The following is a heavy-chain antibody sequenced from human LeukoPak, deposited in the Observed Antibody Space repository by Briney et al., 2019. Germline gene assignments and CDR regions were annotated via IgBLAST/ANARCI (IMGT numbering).Heavy chain of an antibody. CDR1: GGSISSYY. J-gene: IGHJ4*02. CDR2: IYYSGST. D-gene: IGHD3-22*01. V-gene: IGHV4-59*01. CDR3: VVHYYDSSGYKDY. Sequence: SETLYLTCTVSGGSISSYYWSWIRQPPGKGLEWIGYIYYSGSTNYNPPLKSRVTISVDTSKNQFSLKLSSVTAADTAVYYCVVHYYDSSGYKDYWGQGTLVTVSS.